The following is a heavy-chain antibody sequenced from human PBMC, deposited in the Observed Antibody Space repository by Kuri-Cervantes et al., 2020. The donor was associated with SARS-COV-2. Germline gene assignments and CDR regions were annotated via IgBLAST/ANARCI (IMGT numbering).Heavy chain of an antibody. Sequence: GGSLRLSCAASGFTFSSYWMSWVRQAPGKGLEWVANIKQDGSEKYYVDSVKGRFTIFRDNSKNTLYLQMNSLRAEDTAVYYCAREDPSDNWFDPWGQGTLVTVSS. CDR2: IKQDGSEK. V-gene: IGHV3-7*01. CDR3: AREDPSDNWFDP. CDR1: GFTFSSYW. J-gene: IGHJ5*02.